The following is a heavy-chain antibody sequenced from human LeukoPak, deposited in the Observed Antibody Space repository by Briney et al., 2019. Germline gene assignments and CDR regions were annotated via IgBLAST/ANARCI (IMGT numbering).Heavy chain of an antibody. CDR3: ATSGSYVLAVFDY. D-gene: IGHD1-26*01. Sequence: GGSLRLSCAASGFTFSSYAMSWVRQAPGKGLEWVSAISGSGGSTYYADSVKGRFTISRDNSKNTLYLQMNSLRAEDTAVYYCATSGSYVLAVFDYWGQGTLVTVSS. V-gene: IGHV3-23*01. CDR1: GFTFSSYA. CDR2: ISGSGGST. J-gene: IGHJ4*02.